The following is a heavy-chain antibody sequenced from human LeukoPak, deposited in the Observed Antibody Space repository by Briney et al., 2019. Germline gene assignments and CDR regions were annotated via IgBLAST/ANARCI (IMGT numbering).Heavy chain of an antibody. V-gene: IGHV4-39*07. Sequence: SETLSLTCTVSGGSISSPPYDWGWIRQPPGKGLEYIGSISSSGNSYYNASLQSRVTISVDASKNQFSLKLSSVTAADTAVYYCARDKYGDYYYYGMDVWGQGTTVTVSS. J-gene: IGHJ6*02. CDR3: ARDKYGDYYYYGMDV. CDR2: ISSSGNS. CDR1: GGSISSPPYD. D-gene: IGHD4-17*01.